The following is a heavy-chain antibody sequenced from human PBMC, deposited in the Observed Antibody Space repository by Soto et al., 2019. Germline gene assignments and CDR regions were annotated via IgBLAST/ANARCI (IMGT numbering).Heavy chain of an antibody. CDR2: IRSKANSYAT. CDR3: NRRAVAMAGYGMDV. Sequence: EVQLVESGGGLVQPGGSLKLSCAASGFTFSGSAMHWVRQASGKGLEWVGRIRSKANSYATAYAASVKGRFTISRDDSKNTAYLQMNSLKTEDTAVYYCNRRAVAMAGYGMDVWGQGTTVTVSS. J-gene: IGHJ6*02. CDR1: GFTFSGSA. D-gene: IGHD6-19*01. V-gene: IGHV3-73*02.